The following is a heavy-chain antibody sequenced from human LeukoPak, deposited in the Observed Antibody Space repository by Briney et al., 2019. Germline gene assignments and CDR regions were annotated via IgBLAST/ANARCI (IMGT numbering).Heavy chain of an antibody. D-gene: IGHD3-10*01. CDR1: GGSISSYY. CDR3: ARSSGLDV. V-gene: IGHV4-59*08. J-gene: IGHJ6*02. CDR2: IYYTEST. Sequence: SETLSLTCTVSGGSISSYYWNWIRQPPGKGLEWIGYIYYTESTNYNPSLKSRVTISVDTSKNQFSLKLSSVTAADTAVYFCARSSGLDVWGQGTTVTVSS.